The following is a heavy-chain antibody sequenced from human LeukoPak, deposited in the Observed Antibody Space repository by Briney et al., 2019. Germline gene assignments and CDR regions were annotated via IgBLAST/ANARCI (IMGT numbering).Heavy chain of an antibody. CDR2: IYSGGST. CDR1: GLTVSSNY. CDR3: ARDQRMTTVTISAYYYGMDV. Sequence: GGSLRLSCAASGLTVSSNYMSWVRQVPGKGLEWVSVIYSGGSTYYADSVKGRFTISRDNSKNTLYLQMNSLRAEDTAVYYCARDQRMTTVTISAYYYGMDVWGQGTTVTVSS. V-gene: IGHV3-66*01. J-gene: IGHJ6*02. D-gene: IGHD4-17*01.